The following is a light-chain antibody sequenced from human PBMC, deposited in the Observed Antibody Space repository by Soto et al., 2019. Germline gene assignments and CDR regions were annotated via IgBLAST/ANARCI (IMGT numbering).Light chain of an antibody. J-gene: IGKJ1*01. CDR3: QQYNTFSWT. V-gene: IGKV1-5*03. CDR1: QSISSK. CDR2: KAS. Sequence: DIKMTQSPSTLSASVGDRVTITCRASQSISSKLAWYQQKQGKAPKLLSYKASSLERGFPSRFSGSGSGTDFTLTISSLQPDDFATYYCQQYNTFSWTFGQGTKVEIK.